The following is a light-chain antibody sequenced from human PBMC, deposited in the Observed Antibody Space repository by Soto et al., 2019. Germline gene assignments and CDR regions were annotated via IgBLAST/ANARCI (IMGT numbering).Light chain of an antibody. CDR3: GTWDSSLSVWV. CDR2: ENN. V-gene: IGLV1-51*02. J-gene: IGLJ3*02. CDR1: SSNIGNNY. Sequence: QSVLTQPPSVSVAPGQKVTISCSGSSSNIGNNYVSWYQQLPGTAPKLLIYENNKRPSGIPDRFSGSKSGTSATLGITGLQTGDEADYYCGTWDSSLSVWVFGGGTQLTVL.